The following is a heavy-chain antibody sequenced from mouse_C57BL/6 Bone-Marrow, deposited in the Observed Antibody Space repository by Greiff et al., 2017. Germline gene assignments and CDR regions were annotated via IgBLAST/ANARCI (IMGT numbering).Heavy chain of an antibody. V-gene: IGHV1-54*01. CDR1: GYAFTNYL. Sequence: QVQLQQSGAELVRPGTSVKVSCKASGYAFTNYLIEWVKQRPGQGLEWIGVINPGSGGTNYNEKFKGKATLTADKSSSTAYMQLSSLTSEDSAVYCCARFPYDGYYRPWFAYWGQGTLVTVSA. J-gene: IGHJ3*01. CDR3: ARFPYDGYYRPWFAY. D-gene: IGHD2-3*01. CDR2: INPGSGGT.